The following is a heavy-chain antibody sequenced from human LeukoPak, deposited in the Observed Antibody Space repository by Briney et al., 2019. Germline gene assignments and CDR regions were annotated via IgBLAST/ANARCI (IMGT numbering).Heavy chain of an antibody. CDR2: ISSSAGNT. Sequence: GGSLRLSCAASGFTFSSYAISWVRQAPGKGLEWVSGISSSAGNTNYADSVKGRFTISRDNAKNSLYLQMNSLRAEDTALYYCGRDGTEDQWGQGTLVTVSS. CDR1: GFTFSSYA. J-gene: IGHJ4*02. D-gene: IGHD2-2*01. CDR3: GRDGTEDQ. V-gene: IGHV3-23*01.